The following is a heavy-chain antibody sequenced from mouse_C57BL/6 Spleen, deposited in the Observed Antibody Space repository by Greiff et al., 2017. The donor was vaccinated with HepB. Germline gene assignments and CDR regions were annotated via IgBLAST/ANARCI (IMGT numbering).Heavy chain of an antibody. CDR3: ARPYSNLYWYFDV. CDR1: GFTFSDYG. CDR2: ISSGSSTI. J-gene: IGHJ1*03. D-gene: IGHD2-5*01. V-gene: IGHV5-17*01. Sequence: EVMLVESGGGLVKPGGSLKLSCAASGFTFSDYGMHWVRQAPEKGLEWVAYISSGSSTIYYADTVKGRFTISRDNAKNTLFLQMTSLRSEDTAMYYCARPYSNLYWYFDVWGTGTTVTVSS.